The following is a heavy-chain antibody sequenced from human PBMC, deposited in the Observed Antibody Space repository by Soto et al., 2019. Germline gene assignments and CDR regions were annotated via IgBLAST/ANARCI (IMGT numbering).Heavy chain of an antibody. CDR3: ARWGTTGGFDL. CDR1: GFRFKSFV. CDR2: TSYDGNNK. D-gene: IGHD3-16*01. V-gene: IGHV3-30*19. J-gene: IGHJ4*02. Sequence: QVQLVESGGGVVQPGTSLRLSCAASGFRFKSFVMHWVRQAPVKGLEWVAFTSYDGNNKDYGDSVKGRFTVSRDNSQNSLHLLMDFLRPEATALYYCARWGTTGGFDLWGQGTLVSVSS.